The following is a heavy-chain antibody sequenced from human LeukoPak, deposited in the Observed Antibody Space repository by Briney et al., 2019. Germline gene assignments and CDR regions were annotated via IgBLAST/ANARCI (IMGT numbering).Heavy chain of an antibody. J-gene: IGHJ4*02. V-gene: IGHV3-30*03. CDR3: ARGMVYDSSGYMYYFDY. CDR2: ISYDGSNK. CDR1: GFTFSSYG. Sequence: GRSLRLSCAASGFTFSSYGMHWVRQAPGKGLEWVAVISYDGSNKYYADSVKGRFTISRDNFKNTLYLQMNSLRAEDTAVYYCARGMVYDSSGYMYYFDYWGQGTLVTVSS. D-gene: IGHD3-22*01.